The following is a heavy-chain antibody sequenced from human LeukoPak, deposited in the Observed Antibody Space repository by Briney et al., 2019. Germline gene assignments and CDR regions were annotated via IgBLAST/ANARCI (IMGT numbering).Heavy chain of an antibody. V-gene: IGHV4-31*03. CDR3: ARVFLAGSYSIDY. CDR1: GGSISSGGYY. J-gene: IGHJ4*02. Sequence: SETLSLTCTVSGGSISSGGYYWSWIRQHPGKGLEWIGYIYYSGSTYYNPSLKCRATISVDTSKNQFSLKLSSVTAADTAVYYCARVFLAGSYSIDYWGQGTLVTVSS. D-gene: IGHD3-10*01. CDR2: IYYSGST.